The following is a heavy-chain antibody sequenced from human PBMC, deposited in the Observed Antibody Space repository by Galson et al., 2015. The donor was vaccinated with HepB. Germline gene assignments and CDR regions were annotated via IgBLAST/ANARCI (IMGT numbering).Heavy chain of an antibody. Sequence: SLRLSCAASGFTLHNRWMSWVRQAPGKGLEWVANINLDGSEKFYVDPVKGRFTISRDNAQNSLYLQMNSLRAEDTAVYYCARGSYSGRQYYFDYWGQGTLVTVSS. CDR1: GFTLHNRW. J-gene: IGHJ4*02. CDR2: INLDGSEK. D-gene: IGHD5-12*01. V-gene: IGHV3-7*03. CDR3: ARGSYSGRQYYFDY.